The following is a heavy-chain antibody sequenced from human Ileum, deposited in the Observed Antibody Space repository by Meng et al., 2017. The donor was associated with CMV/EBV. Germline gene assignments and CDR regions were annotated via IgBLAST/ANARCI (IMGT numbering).Heavy chain of an antibody. Sequence: YTFSLNGILCVRPAPCKGLDLVAFIRTHGRDKYYVDSVKDLFTVSKDNSNNVLHLQMYILRAEDSAIDYCAKDLRVSIPYWGQGTLVTVSS. CDR1: YTFSLNG. D-gene: IGHD5/OR15-5a*01. CDR3: AKDLRVSIPY. J-gene: IGHJ4*02. CDR2: IRTHGRDK. V-gene: IGHV3-30*02.